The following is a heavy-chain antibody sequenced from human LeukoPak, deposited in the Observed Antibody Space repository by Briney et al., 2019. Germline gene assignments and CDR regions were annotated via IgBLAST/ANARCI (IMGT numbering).Heavy chain of an antibody. J-gene: IGHJ4*02. CDR3: AVHCSSTSCRRWEPADY. CDR1: GGTFSSYA. D-gene: IGHD2-2*01. Sequence: SVKVSCKASGGTFSSYAISWVRQAPGQGLEWMGGIIPIFGTANYAQKFQGRVTITADGSTSTAYMELSSLRSEDTAVYYCAVHCSSTSCRRWEPADYWGQGTLVTVSS. V-gene: IGHV1-69*13. CDR2: IIPIFGTA.